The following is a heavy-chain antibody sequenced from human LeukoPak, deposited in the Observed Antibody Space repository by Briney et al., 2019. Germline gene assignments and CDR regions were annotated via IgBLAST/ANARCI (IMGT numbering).Heavy chain of an antibody. D-gene: IGHD6-13*01. Sequence: ASVKVPCKASGYTFTGYYIHWVRQAPGQGLEWMGWINPNSGGTNYAQRFQGTVTMTRDTSISTAYMELSRLRSDDTAVYYCARSTPWGIAKDYWGQGTPVTVSS. CDR2: INPNSGGT. CDR3: ARSTPWGIAKDY. V-gene: IGHV1-2*02. J-gene: IGHJ4*02. CDR1: GYTFTGYY.